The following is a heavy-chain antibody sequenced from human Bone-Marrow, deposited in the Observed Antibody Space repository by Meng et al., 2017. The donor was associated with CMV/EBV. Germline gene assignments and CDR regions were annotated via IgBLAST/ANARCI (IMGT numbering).Heavy chain of an antibody. J-gene: IGHJ4*02. V-gene: IGHV4-34*01. D-gene: IGHD1-26*01. CDR3: ARVRSGSPDY. Sequence: SETLSLTCAVYGGSFSGYYWSWIRQPPGKGLEWIGEINHSGSTNYNPSLKSRVTISVDTSKNQFSLKLSSVTAADTAVYYCARVRSGSPDYWGQGTLVTVSS. CDR2: INHSGST. CDR1: GGSFSGYY.